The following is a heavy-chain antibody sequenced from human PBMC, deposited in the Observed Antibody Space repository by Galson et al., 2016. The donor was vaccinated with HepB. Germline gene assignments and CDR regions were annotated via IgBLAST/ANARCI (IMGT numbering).Heavy chain of an antibody. CDR1: GSTVSDNY. CDR3: ARDRLRGVVGSFHP. CDR2: IYDGGLT. Sequence: SLRLSCAASGSTVSDNYITWVRQAPGKGLEWVSIIYDGGLTYYADSVKGRFTISRDNSKNTVYLQMNSLTAEDTAIYYCARDRLRGVVGSFHPWGPGTLVTVSS. J-gene: IGHJ5*02. D-gene: IGHD3-10*01. V-gene: IGHV3-53*01.